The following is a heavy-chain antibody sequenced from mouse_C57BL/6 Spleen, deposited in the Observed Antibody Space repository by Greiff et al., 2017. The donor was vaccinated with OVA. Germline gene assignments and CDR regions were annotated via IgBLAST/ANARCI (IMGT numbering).Heavy chain of an antibody. CDR1: GYTFTDYE. D-gene: IGHD1-1*01. V-gene: IGHV1-15*01. J-gene: IGHJ2*01. Sequence: VQLVESGAELVRPGASVTLSCKASGYTFTDYEMHWVKQTPVHGLEWIGAIDPETGGTAYNQKFKGKAILTADKSSSTAYMELRSLTSEDSAVYYCTRREYYGVTPRRYFDYWGQGTTLTVSS. CDR3: TRREYYGVTPRRYFDY. CDR2: IDPETGGT.